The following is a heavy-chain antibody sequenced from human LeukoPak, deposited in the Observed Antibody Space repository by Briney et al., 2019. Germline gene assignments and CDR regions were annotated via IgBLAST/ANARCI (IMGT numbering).Heavy chain of an antibody. V-gene: IGHV3-20*04. D-gene: IGHD3-22*01. CDR1: GFIFSSYG. CDR2: INWNGGST. J-gene: IGHJ4*02. CDR3: ARLLEGDTMIPAETSFDY. Sequence: PGGSLRLSCAASGFIFSSYGMSWVRQAPGKGLEWVSGINWNGGSTGYADSVKGRFTISRDNAKNSLYLQMNSLRAEDTALYYCARLLEGDTMIPAETSFDYWGQGTLVTVSS.